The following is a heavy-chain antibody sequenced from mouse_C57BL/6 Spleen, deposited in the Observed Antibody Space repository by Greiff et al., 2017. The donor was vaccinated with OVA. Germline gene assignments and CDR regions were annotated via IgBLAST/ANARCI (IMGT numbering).Heavy chain of an antibody. Sequence: EVQRVESGGGLVKPGGSLKLSCAASGFTFSSYAMSWVRQTPEKRLEWVATISDGGSYTYYPDNVKGRFTISRDNAKNNLYLQMSHLKSEDTAMYYCARDRRNPLYAMDYWGQGTSVTVSS. V-gene: IGHV5-4*01. CDR1: GFTFSSYA. CDR3: ARDRRNPLYAMDY. CDR2: ISDGGSYT. J-gene: IGHJ4*01. D-gene: IGHD6-1*01.